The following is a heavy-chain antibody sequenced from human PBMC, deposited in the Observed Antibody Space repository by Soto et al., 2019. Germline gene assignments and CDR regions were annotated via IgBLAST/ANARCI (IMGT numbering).Heavy chain of an antibody. CDR3: ARAQRQQLVLDYYYGRDV. V-gene: IGHV1-2*04. Sequence: QVQLVQSGAEVKKPGASVKVSCKASGYTFTGYYMHWVRQAPEQGLEWMGWINPNSGVTNYAQKFQGWVTMTRDTSISTAYMELSRLTSDDTAVYYCARAQRQQLVLDYYYGRDVWGKGTTVTVSS. CDR1: GYTFTGYY. J-gene: IGHJ6*04. CDR2: INPNSGVT. D-gene: IGHD6-13*01.